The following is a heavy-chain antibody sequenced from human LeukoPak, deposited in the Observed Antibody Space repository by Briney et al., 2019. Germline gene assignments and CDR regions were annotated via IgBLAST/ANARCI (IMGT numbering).Heavy chain of an antibody. J-gene: IGHJ4*02. D-gene: IGHD5-24*01. CDR2: INHSGST. Sequence: SETLSLTCAVYGGSFSGYYWSWIRQPPGKGLEWIGEINHSGSTNYNPSLKSRVTISVDTSKNQFSLKLSSVTAADTAVYYCASQMATITGVDYWGQGTLVTVSS. CDR3: ASQMATITGVDY. V-gene: IGHV4-34*01. CDR1: GGSFSGYY.